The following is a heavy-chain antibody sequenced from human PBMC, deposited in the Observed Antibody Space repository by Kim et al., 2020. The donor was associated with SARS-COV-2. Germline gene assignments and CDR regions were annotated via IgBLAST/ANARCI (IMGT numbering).Heavy chain of an antibody. D-gene: IGHD6-13*01. J-gene: IGHJ4*02. CDR2: ISYDGSNK. CDR1: GFTFSNYA. CDR3: ARSGLQLVDFDY. V-gene: IGHV3-30-3*01. Sequence: GGSLRLSCAASGFTFSNYAMHWVRQAPGKGLEWVAVISYDGSNKYYADSVKGRFTISRDNSKNTLYLQMNSLRAEDTAVYYCARSGLQLVDFDYWGQGTL.